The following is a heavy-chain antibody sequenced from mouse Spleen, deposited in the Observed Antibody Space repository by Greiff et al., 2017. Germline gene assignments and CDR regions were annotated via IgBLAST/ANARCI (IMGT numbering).Heavy chain of an antibody. J-gene: IGHJ4*01. V-gene: IGHV1-63*01. Sequence: VQLQQSGAELVRPGTSVKMSCKASGYTFTNYWIGWAKQRPGHGLEWIGDIYPGGGYTNYNEKFKGKATLTADKSSSTAYMQFSSLTSEDSAIYYCARYGNPYAMDYWGQGTSVTVSS. CDR2: IYPGGGYT. D-gene: IGHD2-1*01. CDR3: ARYGNPYAMDY. CDR1: GYTFTNYW.